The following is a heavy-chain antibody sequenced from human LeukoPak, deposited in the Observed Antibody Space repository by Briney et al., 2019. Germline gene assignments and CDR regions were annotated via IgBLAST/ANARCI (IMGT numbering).Heavy chain of an antibody. J-gene: IGHJ4*02. CDR2: IYYSGST. CDR1: GGSISSYY. Sequence: PSETLSLTCTVSGGSISSYYWSWIRQPPGKGLEWIGYIYYSGSTNYNPSLKSRVTISVDTSKNQFSLKLSSVTAADTAVYYCARESGIAAAGSWYFDYWGQGTLVTVSS. CDR3: ARESGIAAAGSWYFDY. D-gene: IGHD6-13*01. V-gene: IGHV4-59*12.